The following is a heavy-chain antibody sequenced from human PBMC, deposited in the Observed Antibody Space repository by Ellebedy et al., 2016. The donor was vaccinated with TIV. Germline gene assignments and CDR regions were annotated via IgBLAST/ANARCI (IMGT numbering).Heavy chain of an antibody. CDR2: ISGSGGST. J-gene: IGHJ6*02. Sequence: GESLKISXAASGFTFSSYAMSWVRQAPGKGLEWVSAISGSGGSTYYADSVKGRFTISRDNSKNTLYLQMNSLRAEDTAVYYCAKPLETYGSSWSYYYYYGMDVWGQGTTVTVSS. D-gene: IGHD6-13*01. CDR3: AKPLETYGSSWSYYYYYGMDV. V-gene: IGHV3-23*01. CDR1: GFTFSSYA.